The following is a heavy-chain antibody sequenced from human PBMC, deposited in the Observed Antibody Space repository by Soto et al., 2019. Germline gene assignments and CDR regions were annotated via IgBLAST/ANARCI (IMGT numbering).Heavy chain of an antibody. CDR1: GGSFSGYY. CDR2: INHSGST. D-gene: IGHD4-17*01. V-gene: IGHV4-34*01. CDR3: ARGKKDYPLKRYYYYYGMDV. J-gene: IGHJ6*02. Sequence: PSETLSLTCAVYGGSFSGYYWSWIRQPPGKGLEWIGEINHSGSTNYNPSLKSRVTISVDTSKNQFSLKLSSVTAADTAVYYCARGKKDYPLKRYYYYYGMDVWGQGTTVTVSS.